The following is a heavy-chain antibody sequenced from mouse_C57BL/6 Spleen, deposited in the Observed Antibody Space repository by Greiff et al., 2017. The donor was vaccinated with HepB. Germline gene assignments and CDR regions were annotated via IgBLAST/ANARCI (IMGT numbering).Heavy chain of an antibody. Sequence: DVKLQESGAELVRPGASVKLSCTASGFNIKDDYMHWVKQRPEQGLEWIGWIDPENGDTEYASKFQGKATITADTSSNTAYLQLSSLTSEDTAVYYCTTSYYYGSNWYFDVWGTGTTVTVSS. CDR2: IDPENGDT. CDR1: GFNIKDDY. J-gene: IGHJ1*03. D-gene: IGHD1-1*01. V-gene: IGHV14-4*01. CDR3: TTSYYYGSNWYFDV.